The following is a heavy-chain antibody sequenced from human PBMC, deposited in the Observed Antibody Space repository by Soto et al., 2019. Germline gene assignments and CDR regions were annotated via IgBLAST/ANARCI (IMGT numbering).Heavy chain of an antibody. J-gene: IGHJ5*02. D-gene: IGHD3-22*01. Sequence: SVKVSCKASGFTFTSSAVQWVRQARGQRLEWIGWIVVGSGNTNYAQKFQERVTITRDMSTSTAYMELSSLRSEDTAVYYCARVPTYYQDSIGYQPFHPWGQGTLVTVSS. CDR1: GFTFTSSA. V-gene: IGHV1-58*01. CDR2: IVVGSGNT. CDR3: ARVPTYYQDSIGYQPFHP.